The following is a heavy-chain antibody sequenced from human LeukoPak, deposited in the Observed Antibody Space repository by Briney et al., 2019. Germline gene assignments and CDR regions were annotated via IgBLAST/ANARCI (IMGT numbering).Heavy chain of an antibody. J-gene: IGHJ4*02. Sequence: SETLSLTCTVSGGSVSSGSYYWSWIRQPPGKGLEWIGNIYYRGSTNYNPSLKSRVTISVDTSTNQFSLKLSSVTAADTAVYYCAREVYSGYDFGYFDYWGQGTLVTVSS. D-gene: IGHD5-12*01. CDR2: IYYRGST. CDR3: AREVYSGYDFGYFDY. V-gene: IGHV4-61*01. CDR1: GGSVSSGSYY.